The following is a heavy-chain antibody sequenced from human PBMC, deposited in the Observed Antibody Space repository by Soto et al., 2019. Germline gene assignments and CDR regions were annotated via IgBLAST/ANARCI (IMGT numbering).Heavy chain of an antibody. J-gene: IGHJ6*02. Sequence: AEEKVSCKSSGYTFTSYGISWVRQAPGQGLEWMGWISAYNGNTNYAQKLQGRVTMTTDTYTSTAYMELSSLRSEDTAVYYCARYGTELLRYVMASWGQGSTVTVS. V-gene: IGHV1-18*04. CDR1: GYTFTSYG. CDR3: ARYGTELLRYVMAS. D-gene: IGHD3-10*01. CDR2: ISAYNGNT.